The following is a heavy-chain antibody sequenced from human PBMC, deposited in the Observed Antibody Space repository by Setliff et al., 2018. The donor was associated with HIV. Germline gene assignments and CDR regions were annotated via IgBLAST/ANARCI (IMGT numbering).Heavy chain of an antibody. V-gene: IGHV1-3*03. CDR1: GYTFTNYA. CDR3: ARAGVYSYYDFDP. CDR2: INGGNGNT. J-gene: IGHJ5*02. Sequence: ASVKVSCKASGYTFTNYAMHWVRRAPGQRLEWMGWINGGNGNTKYSQEFQGRVTITRDTSASTAYMELSSLRSEDMAVYYCARAGVYSYYDFDPWGQGALVTAPQ. D-gene: IGHD4-4*01.